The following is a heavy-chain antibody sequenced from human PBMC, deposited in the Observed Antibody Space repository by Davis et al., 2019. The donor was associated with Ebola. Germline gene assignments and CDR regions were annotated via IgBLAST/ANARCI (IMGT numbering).Heavy chain of an antibody. J-gene: IGHJ6*02. V-gene: IGHV6-1*01. D-gene: IGHD6-19*01. CDR2: AYYSSKWYI. Sequence: HSQTLSLTCAISGDSVSSGGWNWIRQPPSRGLEWLGRAYYSSKWYIDYAASVKGRITVNPDTSKNQLSLQLNSVTPEDTAVYYCARGWQRSGMDVWGQGTTVTVSS. CDR1: GDSVSSGG. CDR3: ARGWQRSGMDV.